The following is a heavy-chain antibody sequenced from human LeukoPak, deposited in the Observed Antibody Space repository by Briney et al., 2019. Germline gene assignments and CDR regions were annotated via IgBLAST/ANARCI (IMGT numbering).Heavy chain of an antibody. Sequence: QTGGSLRLSCAASGFTFSSFAMKWVRQAPGKGLEWLSYVSAGGTTTIYYADSVKGRFTISRDNAKNSLYLQMHSLRAEDTAVYYCARRGYTSAWDFWGQGTLVTVSS. CDR3: ARRGYTSAWDF. J-gene: IGHJ4*02. D-gene: IGHD3-16*02. CDR1: GFTFSSFA. CDR2: VSAGGTTTI. V-gene: IGHV3-48*01.